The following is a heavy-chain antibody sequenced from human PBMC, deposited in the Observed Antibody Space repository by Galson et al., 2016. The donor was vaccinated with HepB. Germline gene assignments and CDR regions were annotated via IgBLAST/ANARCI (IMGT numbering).Heavy chain of an antibody. CDR1: GFTFSNYS. Sequence: SLRLSCAASGFTFSNYSMNWVRQAPGKGLEWFSYISGGSGTMFYADSVKGRFTISRDNAKNSLYLQMNSLRDEDTAVYYCARSLVYDIVVVPAAPNLLDHWGQGTLVTVSS. CDR3: ARSLVYDIVVVPAAPNLLDH. D-gene: IGHD2-2*01. J-gene: IGHJ4*02. V-gene: IGHV3-48*02. CDR2: ISGGSGTM.